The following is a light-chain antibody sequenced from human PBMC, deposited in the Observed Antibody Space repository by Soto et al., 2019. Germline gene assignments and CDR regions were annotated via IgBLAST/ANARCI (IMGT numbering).Light chain of an antibody. CDR1: QDIRYY. J-gene: IGKJ5*01. CDR2: DAS. CDR3: HRSASPPIP. V-gene: IGKV1-33*01. Sequence: DIQMTQSPSSLSASVGDRVTITCQASQDIRYYLNWYQQKPGKAPKLLIYDASNLEIGVPSRFSGSGSGTDFTFTITSLQPADTATYYCHRSASPPIPFGQGTRLEIK.